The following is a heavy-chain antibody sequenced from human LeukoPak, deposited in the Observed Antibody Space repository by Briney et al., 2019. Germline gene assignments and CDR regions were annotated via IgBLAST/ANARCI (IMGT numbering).Heavy chain of an antibody. CDR3: ARLSSAIGVPGGFYY. J-gene: IGHJ4*02. CDR2: ISAYSGDT. V-gene: IGHV1-18*01. Sequence: PGASVKVSCKASGYTFTSYGLSWVRQAPGQGLEWMGWISAYSGDTYYAQKLQGRVTMTTDTSTTTAYMELRSLTSDDTAVYYCARLSSAIGVPGGFYYWGQGTLVTVSS. D-gene: IGHD6-19*01. CDR1: GYTFTSYG.